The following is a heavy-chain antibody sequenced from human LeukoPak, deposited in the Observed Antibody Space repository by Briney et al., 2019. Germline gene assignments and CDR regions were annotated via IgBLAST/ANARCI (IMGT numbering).Heavy chain of an antibody. Sequence: GGSLGLSCAASGFTFSSYAMSWVRQAPGKGLEWVSGISGSASSTNYADSVEGRFTISRDNSKNEVYLQMNSLRAEDTAVYYCAKDQGRGYGSGSFSSDYWGQGTLVTVSS. CDR2: ISGSASST. V-gene: IGHV3-23*01. J-gene: IGHJ4*02. D-gene: IGHD3-10*01. CDR1: GFTFSSYA. CDR3: AKDQGRGYGSGSFSSDY.